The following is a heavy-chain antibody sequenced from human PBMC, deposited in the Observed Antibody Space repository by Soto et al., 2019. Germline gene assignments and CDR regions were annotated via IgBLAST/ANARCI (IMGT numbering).Heavy chain of an antibody. CDR3: ARDPHSGPQQNYYYGMDV. CDR1: GGSISSGGYC. CDR2: IYYSGST. V-gene: IGHV4-31*03. D-gene: IGHD2-15*01. Sequence: QVQLQESGPGLVKPSQTLSLTCTVSGGSISSGGYCWSWIRQHPGKGLEWIGYIYYSGSTYYNPSLKSRVTISVDTSKNQFSLKLSSVTAADTAVYYCARDPHSGPQQNYYYGMDVWGQGTTVTVSS. J-gene: IGHJ6*02.